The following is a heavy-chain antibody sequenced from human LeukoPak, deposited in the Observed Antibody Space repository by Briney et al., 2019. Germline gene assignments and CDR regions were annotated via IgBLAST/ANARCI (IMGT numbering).Heavy chain of an antibody. D-gene: IGHD4-17*01. Sequence: SETLSLTCAVYGGSFSGYYWSWIRQPPGKGLEWIGEINHSGSTNYNPSLKSRVTISVDTSKNQFSLKLSSVTAADTAVYCCAIYGDYVAAFDIWGQGTMVTVSS. V-gene: IGHV4-34*01. J-gene: IGHJ3*02. CDR3: AIYGDYVAAFDI. CDR2: INHSGST. CDR1: GGSFSGYY.